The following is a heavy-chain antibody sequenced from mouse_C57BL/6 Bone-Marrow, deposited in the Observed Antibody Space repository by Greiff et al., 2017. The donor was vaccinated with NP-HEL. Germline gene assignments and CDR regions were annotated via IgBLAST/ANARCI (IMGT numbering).Heavy chain of an antibody. CDR2: IYWDDDK. Sequence: ESGPGILQSSQTLSLTCSFSGFSLSTSGMGVSWIRQPSGKGLEWLAHIYWDDDKRYNPSLKSRLTIFKATSRNQVFLKITSVDTTDTATDYCARRAGYYGSSFYWYFDDWGTGTTVTVSS. D-gene: IGHD1-1*01. J-gene: IGHJ1*03. CDR3: ARRAGYYGSSFYWYFDD. V-gene: IGHV8-12*01. CDR1: GFSLSTSGMG.